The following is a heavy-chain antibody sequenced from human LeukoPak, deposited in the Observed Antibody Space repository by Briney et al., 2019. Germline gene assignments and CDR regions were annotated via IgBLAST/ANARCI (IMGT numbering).Heavy chain of an antibody. CDR1: GGSFSGYY. V-gene: IGHV4-34*01. Sequence: PSETLSLTCAVYGGSFSGYYWSWIRQPPGKGLEWIGEINHSGSTNYNPSLKSRVTISVDTSKNQFSLKLSSVTAADTAVYYCARNSGRLLWFGEAYYWFDPWGQGTLVTVSS. CDR2: INHSGST. J-gene: IGHJ5*02. CDR3: ARNSGRLLWFGEAYYWFDP. D-gene: IGHD3-10*01.